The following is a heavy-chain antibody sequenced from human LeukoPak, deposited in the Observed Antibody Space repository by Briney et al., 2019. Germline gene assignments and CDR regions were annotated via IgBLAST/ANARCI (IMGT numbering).Heavy chain of an antibody. D-gene: IGHD1-26*01. CDR1: GSSISTSY. J-gene: IGHJ4*02. Sequence: PSETLSLTCTFSGSSISTSYWRWIRQPPGKGLEWIAYIYYSGYTNYNPSLKSRVTISIDTSKNQFSLKLSSVTAADTAVYYCARARSDSGRFDSWGQGTLVTVSS. CDR2: IYYSGYT. CDR3: ARARSDSGRFDS. V-gene: IGHV4-59*01.